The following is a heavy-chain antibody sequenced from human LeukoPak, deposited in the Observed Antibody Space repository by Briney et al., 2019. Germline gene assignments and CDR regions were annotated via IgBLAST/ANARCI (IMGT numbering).Heavy chain of an antibody. CDR1: GFTVSSNY. D-gene: IGHD3-10*01. CDR2: IYSGGST. V-gene: IGHV3-66*01. Sequence: GGSLRLSCAASGFTVSSNYMSWVRQAPGKGLEWVPVIYSGGSTYYADSVKGRFTISRDNSKNTLYLQMNSLRAEDTAVYYCARDSRYYYPSYWGQGTLVTVSS. J-gene: IGHJ4*02. CDR3: ARDSRYYYPSY.